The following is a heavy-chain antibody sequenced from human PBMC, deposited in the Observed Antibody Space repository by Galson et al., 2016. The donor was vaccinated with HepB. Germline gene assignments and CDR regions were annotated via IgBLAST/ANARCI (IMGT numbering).Heavy chain of an antibody. Sequence: SLRLSCAASGFSVGAYAMNWVRQAPGKGLEWVSSITTNSYTYYGDSTKGRFTISRDIAENSVYLQMNSLTVEDTAMYYCARRPIYGSGSVGMDVWGQGTTVTVSS. CDR3: ARRPIYGSGSVGMDV. V-gene: IGHV3-69-1*01. CDR2: ITTNSYT. CDR1: GFSVGAYA. J-gene: IGHJ6*02. D-gene: IGHD3-10*01.